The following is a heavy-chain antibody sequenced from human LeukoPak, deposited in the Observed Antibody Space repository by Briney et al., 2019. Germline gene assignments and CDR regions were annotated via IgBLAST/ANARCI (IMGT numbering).Heavy chain of an antibody. CDR3: ATPNYYDSSGNYLDY. CDR1: GFTFSSYA. D-gene: IGHD3-22*01. J-gene: IGHJ4*02. Sequence: GGSLRLSCAASGFTFSSYAMHWVRQAPGKGLEWVAVISYDGSNKYYADSVKGRFTISRDNSKNTLYLQMNSLRAEDTAVYYCATPNYYDSSGNYLDYWGQGTLVTVSS. CDR2: ISYDGSNK. V-gene: IGHV3-30-3*01.